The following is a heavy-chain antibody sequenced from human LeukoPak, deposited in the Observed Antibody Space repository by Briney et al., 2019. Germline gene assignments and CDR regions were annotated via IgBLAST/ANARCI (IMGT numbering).Heavy chain of an antibody. CDR3: ANHYGDYGYYGMDV. J-gene: IGHJ6*02. CDR1: GYTFTSYA. V-gene: IGHV7-4-1*02. CDR2: INTNTGNP. D-gene: IGHD4-17*01. Sequence: ASVKVSCKASGYTFTSYAMNWVRQAPGQGLEWMGWINTNTGNPTYAQGFTGRFVFSLDTSVSTAYLQISSLKAEDTAVYYCANHYGDYGYYGMDVWGQGTTVTVSS.